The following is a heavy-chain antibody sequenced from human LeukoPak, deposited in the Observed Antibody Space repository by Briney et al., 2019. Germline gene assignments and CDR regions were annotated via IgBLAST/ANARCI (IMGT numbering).Heavy chain of an antibody. Sequence: GGSLRPSCAASGLTFSSYWMHWVRQAPGKGLVWVSRINSDGSSTSYADSVKGRFTISRDNAKNTLSLQMSSLRAEDTAVYYCARGVWFGERPDAFDIWGQGTMVTVSS. CDR1: GLTFSSYW. D-gene: IGHD3-10*01. CDR3: ARGVWFGERPDAFDI. J-gene: IGHJ3*02. V-gene: IGHV3-74*01. CDR2: INSDGSST.